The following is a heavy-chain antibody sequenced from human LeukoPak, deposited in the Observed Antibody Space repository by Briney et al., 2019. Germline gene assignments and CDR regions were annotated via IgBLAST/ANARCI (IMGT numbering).Heavy chain of an antibody. CDR2: IYHSGST. CDR3: ARGGRSGQLDFIDY. CDR1: GGSFSGYY. V-gene: IGHV4-34*01. Sequence: SETLSLTCAVYGGSFSGYYWSWIRQPPGKGLGWIGEIYHSGSTNYNPSLKSRVTISVDKSKNQFSLKLSSVTAADTAVYYCARGGRSGQLDFIDYWGQGTLVTVSS. J-gene: IGHJ4*02. D-gene: IGHD6-6*01.